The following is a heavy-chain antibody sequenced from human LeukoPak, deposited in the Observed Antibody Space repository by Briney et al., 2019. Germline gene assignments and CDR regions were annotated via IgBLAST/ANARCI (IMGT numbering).Heavy chain of an antibody. CDR1: GFTFSSYA. J-gene: IGHJ4*02. CDR2: ISGSAYST. D-gene: IGHD5-12*01. Sequence: GGSLRLSCAASGFTFSSYAMSWVRQAPGKGLEWVSGISGSAYSTYYADSVQGRFTIFRDNSKNTLYLQMNSLRAEDTAVYYCAKEAGYSGYDYPDYWGRGTLVTVSS. CDR3: AKEAGYSGYDYPDY. V-gene: IGHV3-23*01.